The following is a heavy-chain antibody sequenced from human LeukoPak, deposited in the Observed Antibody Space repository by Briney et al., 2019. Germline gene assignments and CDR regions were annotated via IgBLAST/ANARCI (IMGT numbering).Heavy chain of an antibody. CDR1: GYSFTRYA. V-gene: IGHV1-3*01. CDR3: ARQDSSEYVFDY. J-gene: IGHJ4*01. Sequence: ASVKVSCKASGYSFTRYAMYWVRRAPGQRLEWMGWINAANGNTKYSQKFQGRVTITRDTSASTAYMVLSSLRSEDTAVFYCARQDSSEYVFDYWVHGTLVTVSS. D-gene: IGHD3-22*01. CDR2: INAANGNT.